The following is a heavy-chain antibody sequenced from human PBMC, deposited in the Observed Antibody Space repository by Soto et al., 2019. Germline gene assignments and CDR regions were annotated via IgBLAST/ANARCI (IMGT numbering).Heavy chain of an antibody. CDR3: XXEWYDSSGYVDAFDI. D-gene: IGHD3-22*01. CDR1: GFTFSSYS. CDR2: ISSSSSYI. Sequence: EVQLVESGGGLVKPGGSLRLSCAASGFTFSSYSMNWVRQAPGKGLEWVSSISSSSSYIYYADSVKGRFTISRDNAKNSLYLQMNSLRAEDTAVYYXXXEWYDSSGYVDAFDIWGQGTMVTVSS. V-gene: IGHV3-21*01. J-gene: IGHJ3*02.